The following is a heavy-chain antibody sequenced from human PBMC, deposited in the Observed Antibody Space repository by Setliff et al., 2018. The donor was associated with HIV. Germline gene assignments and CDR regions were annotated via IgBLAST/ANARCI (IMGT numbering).Heavy chain of an antibody. CDR2: GTWNGVTA. J-gene: IGHJ4*02. D-gene: IGHD3-10*01. CDR3: GKGPTGSGSSYVDY. V-gene: IGHV3-43D*03. Sequence: GGSLRLSCAASGFIFNDHVMHWARQVPGKGLEWVSLGTWNGVTAYYADSVKGRFTASRDNSKNAFYLQMNSLRDGGTALYYCGKGPTGSGSSYVDYWGQGTPVTVSS. CDR1: GFIFNDHV.